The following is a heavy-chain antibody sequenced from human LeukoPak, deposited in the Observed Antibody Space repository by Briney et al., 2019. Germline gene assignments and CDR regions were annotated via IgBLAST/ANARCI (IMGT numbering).Heavy chain of an antibody. D-gene: IGHD6-6*01. CDR3: ARASAEIAARPDDY. J-gene: IGHJ4*02. V-gene: IGHV1-69*04. CDR2: IIPILGIA. CDR1: GGTFSSYA. Sequence: ASVKVSCKASGGTFSSYAISWVGQAPGQGLEWMGRIIPILGIANYAQKFQGRVTITADKSTSTAYMELSSLRSEDTAVYYCARASAEIAARPDDYWGQGTLVTVSS.